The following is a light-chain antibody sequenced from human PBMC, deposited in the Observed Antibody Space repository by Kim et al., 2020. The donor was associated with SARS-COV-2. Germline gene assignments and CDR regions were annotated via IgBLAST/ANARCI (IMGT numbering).Light chain of an antibody. V-gene: IGKV1-12*01. J-gene: IGKJ2*01. Sequence: DVQMTQSPSSVSASVGDRVTITCRASQGVSSRVAWYQQKPGKAPKLLIYAANNLQSGVPSGFSGSGYGTDFTLTISSLQPEDFATYYCQQANNFPYTFGQGTKLEI. CDR3: QQANNFPYT. CDR1: QGVSSR. CDR2: AAN.